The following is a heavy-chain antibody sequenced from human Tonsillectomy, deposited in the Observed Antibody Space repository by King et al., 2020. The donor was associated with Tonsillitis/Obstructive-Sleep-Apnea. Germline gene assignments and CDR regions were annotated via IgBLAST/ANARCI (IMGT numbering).Heavy chain of an antibody. V-gene: IGHV1-3*01. CDR2: INAGNGNT. D-gene: IGHD1-7*01. Sequence: VQLVQSGAEVKKPGASVKVSCKASGYTFTSYAMHWVRQAPGQRLEWMGWINAGNGNTKYSQKFQGRVTITRDTSASTAYMELSSLRSEDTAGYYCARDPSGWNFFDYWGQGTLVTVSS. J-gene: IGHJ4*02. CDR3: ARDPSGWNFFDY. CDR1: GYTFTSYA.